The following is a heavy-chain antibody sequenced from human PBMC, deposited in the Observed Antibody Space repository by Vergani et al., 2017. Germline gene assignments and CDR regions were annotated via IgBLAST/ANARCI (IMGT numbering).Heavy chain of an antibody. V-gene: IGHV3-33*01. J-gene: IGHJ4*02. CDR2: IWYDGSQK. CDR3: GRGYGGNSGYFDY. D-gene: IGHD4-23*01. CDR1: GFTFRNYG. Sequence: VQVVESGGGLVQPGGSLRLSCAVSGFTFRNYGMHWVRQAPGRGLEWVAVIWYDGSQKYYVDSVKGRFTISRDDSKNTLYLQMNGLRAEDTAVYYCGRGYGGNSGYFDYWGQGTLVIVSS.